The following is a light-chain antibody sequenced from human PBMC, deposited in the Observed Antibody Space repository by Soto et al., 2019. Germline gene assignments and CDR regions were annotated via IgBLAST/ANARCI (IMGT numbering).Light chain of an antibody. CDR2: SAS. CDR1: HSVASKY. J-gene: IGKJ1*01. Sequence: EIVLTQSPGTLSLSPGERATLSCRASHSVASKYLAWYQQKPGQTPRLLIYSASSRATGIPDRFSGSGSGTDFTLTISSLEPEDFAVYYCQQSGDSPSWTFGQGTKVEIK. V-gene: IGKV3-20*01. CDR3: QQSGDSPSWT.